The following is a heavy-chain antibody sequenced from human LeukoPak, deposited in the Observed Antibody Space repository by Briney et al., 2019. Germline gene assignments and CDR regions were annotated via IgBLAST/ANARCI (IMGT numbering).Heavy chain of an antibody. V-gene: IGHV5-51*01. D-gene: IGHD6-19*01. CDR3: ARGVVGQWPDYYYYGMDV. CDR2: IYPGDSDT. Sequence: GESLEISLQGSGYRFTSYWIGWVRQLPGKGLEWMGIIYPGDSDTIYRPSFQGQVSLSADKSISTAYLQWSSLKASDTAMYDCARGVVGQWPDYYYYGMDVWGQGTTVTVSS. J-gene: IGHJ6*02. CDR1: GYRFTSYW.